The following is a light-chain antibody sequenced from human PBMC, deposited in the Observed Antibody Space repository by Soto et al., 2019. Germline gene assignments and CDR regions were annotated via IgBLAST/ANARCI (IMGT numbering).Light chain of an antibody. J-gene: IGLJ3*02. Sequence: QSALTQPASVSGSPGQSITISCTGTSSDVGGYNYVSWYQHHPDKAPKLMIFDVNNRPSGISSRFSGSKSGNTASLTISGLQAEDEAAYYCSSYTSNSPRLVFGGGTKLTVL. V-gene: IGLV2-14*03. CDR2: DVN. CDR1: SSDVGGYNY. CDR3: SSYTSNSPRLV.